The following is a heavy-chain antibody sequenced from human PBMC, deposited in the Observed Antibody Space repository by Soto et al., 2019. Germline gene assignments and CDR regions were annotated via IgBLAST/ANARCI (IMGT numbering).Heavy chain of an antibody. D-gene: IGHD4-4*01. Sequence: QVQLVQSGAEMKEPGSSVKVSCKTSGGTFSSSAIGWRRQAPGQGLEWMGGIIPLFRTPDYAQKFQGRVTIAADESTSTAYMELSSLRSEDTAVYYCARDNDRLQLGGNYYYILDVWGQGTTITVSS. J-gene: IGHJ6*02. CDR1: GGTFSSSA. V-gene: IGHV1-69*12. CDR3: ARDNDRLQLGGNYYYILDV. CDR2: IIPLFRTP.